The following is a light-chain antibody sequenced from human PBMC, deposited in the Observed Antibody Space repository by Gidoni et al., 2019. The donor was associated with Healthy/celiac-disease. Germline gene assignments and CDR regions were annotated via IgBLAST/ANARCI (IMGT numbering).Light chain of an antibody. Sequence: EFVLTQPPGTLSWSPGESATLSCSASQSVSSSYLAWYQQKPGQAPRLLIYGASSRATGIPDRFSGSGSGTDFTLTISRLEPEDFAVYYCQQYGSSPYTFGQGTKLEIK. V-gene: IGKV3-20*01. CDR2: GAS. CDR3: QQYGSSPYT. CDR1: QSVSSSY. J-gene: IGKJ2*01.